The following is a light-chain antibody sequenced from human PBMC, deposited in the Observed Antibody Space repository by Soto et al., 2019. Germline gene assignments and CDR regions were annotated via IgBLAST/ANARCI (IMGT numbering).Light chain of an antibody. J-gene: IGLJ1*01. CDR2: SNN. V-gene: IGLV1-44*01. CDR1: SSNIGSNT. Sequence: QSVLTQPPSASATPGQKFTISCSGSSSNIGSNTVNWYQQLPGTAPKLLIYSNNQRPSGVPDRFSGSKSGTSASLAISGLQSEDEADYYCAAWDDSLNGFYVFGTGT. CDR3: AAWDDSLNGFYV.